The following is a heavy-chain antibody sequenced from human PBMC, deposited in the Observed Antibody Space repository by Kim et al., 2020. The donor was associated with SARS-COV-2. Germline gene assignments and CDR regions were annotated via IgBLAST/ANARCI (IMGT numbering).Heavy chain of an antibody. D-gene: IGHD2-15*01. V-gene: IGHV3-33*06. CDR2: IWYDGSQE. CDR3: AKDPITYCTGPGCNSYWFDS. CDR1: GFPFHRYG. J-gene: IGHJ5*01. Sequence: GVSLRLSCAASGFPFHRYGINWIRQAPGKGLEWVASIWYDGSQEYYIDSVKGRFTISRDNSRSILYLQMNSLRAEDAAVYYCAKDPITYCTGPGCNSYWFDSWGQGTLVTVSS.